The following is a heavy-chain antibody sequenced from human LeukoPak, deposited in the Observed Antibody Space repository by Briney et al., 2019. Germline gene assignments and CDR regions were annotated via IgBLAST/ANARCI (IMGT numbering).Heavy chain of an antibody. CDR2: IKQDGSKK. Sequence: GGSLRLSCSASGFTFGDYAMSWFRQAPGKGLEWVANIKQDGSKKSYVDSVKGRFTISRDNAKNSLYLQMNSLRAEDTAIYYCTRVGYIDEGIDYWGQGTLVTVSS. CDR3: TRVGYIDEGIDY. D-gene: IGHD5-24*01. J-gene: IGHJ4*02. CDR1: GFTFGDYA. V-gene: IGHV3-7*04.